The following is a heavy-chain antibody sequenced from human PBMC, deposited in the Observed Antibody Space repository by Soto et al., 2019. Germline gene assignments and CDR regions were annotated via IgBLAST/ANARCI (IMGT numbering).Heavy chain of an antibody. V-gene: IGHV3-23*01. Sequence: SLRLSCAASGFTFSSYAMSWVRQAPGKGLEWVSAISGSGGSTYYADSVKGRFTISRDNSKNTLYLQMNSLRAEDTAVYYCARQTNYGDYIHWGQGTLVTVSS. CDR2: ISGSGGST. D-gene: IGHD4-17*01. J-gene: IGHJ4*02. CDR1: GFTFSSYA. CDR3: ARQTNYGDYIH.